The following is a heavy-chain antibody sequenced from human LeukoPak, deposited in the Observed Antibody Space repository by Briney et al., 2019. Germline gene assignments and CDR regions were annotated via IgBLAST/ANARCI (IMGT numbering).Heavy chain of an antibody. Sequence: ASVKVSCKASGYTFTGYYMHWVRQAPGQGLEWMGWINPNSGGTNYAQKFQGRVTMTRDTSISTAYMELSRLRSDDTAVYYCARSRVRLAAAGYWFDPWGQGTLVTVSS. CDR2: INPNSGGT. CDR1: GYTFTGYY. V-gene: IGHV1-2*02. J-gene: IGHJ5*02. CDR3: ARSRVRLAAAGYWFDP. D-gene: IGHD6-13*01.